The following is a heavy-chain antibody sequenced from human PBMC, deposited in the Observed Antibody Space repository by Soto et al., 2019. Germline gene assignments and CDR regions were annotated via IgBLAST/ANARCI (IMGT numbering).Heavy chain of an antibody. CDR2: INSDGSTV. CDR3: ARDARTYSGRIRHLDY. J-gene: IGHJ4*02. D-gene: IGHD1-26*01. V-gene: IGHV3-48*03. Sequence: EVQLVESGGGLVQPGGSLRLSCAAPGFTFSSYEMNWVRQAPGKGLEWVSYINSDGSTVYYTDSVKGRFTISRDNAKNSLYLQMTSLRAEDTAVYYCARDARTYSGRIRHLDYWGQGTLVTVSS. CDR1: GFTFSSYE.